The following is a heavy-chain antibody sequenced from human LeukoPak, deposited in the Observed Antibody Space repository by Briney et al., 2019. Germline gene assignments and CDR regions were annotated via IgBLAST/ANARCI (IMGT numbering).Heavy chain of an antibody. CDR1: GGSISSYY. V-gene: IGHV4-59*01. Sequence: SETLSLTCTVSGGSISSYYWSWIRQPPGKGLEWIGYIYYSGSTNYNPSLKSRVTISVDTSKNQFSLKLSSVTAADTAVYYCARDTGYYDSSGRYYFDYWGQGTLVTVSS. CDR3: ARDTGYYDSSGRYYFDY. J-gene: IGHJ4*02. CDR2: IYYSGST. D-gene: IGHD3-22*01.